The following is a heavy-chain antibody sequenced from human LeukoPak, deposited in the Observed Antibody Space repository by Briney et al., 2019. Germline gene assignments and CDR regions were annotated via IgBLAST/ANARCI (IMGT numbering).Heavy chain of an antibody. Sequence: PGRSLRLSCAASGFTLNSYGMHWVRQAPGKGLEWVAVISHDGSNNYYADSVKGRFTISRDNSKNTLYLQMDSLRAEDTAVYYCANDRGYCSGGSCYYLDFWGQGTLVTVSS. CDR3: ANDRGYCSGGSCYYLDF. CDR2: ISHDGSNN. J-gene: IGHJ4*02. D-gene: IGHD2-15*01. CDR1: GFTLNSYG. V-gene: IGHV3-30*18.